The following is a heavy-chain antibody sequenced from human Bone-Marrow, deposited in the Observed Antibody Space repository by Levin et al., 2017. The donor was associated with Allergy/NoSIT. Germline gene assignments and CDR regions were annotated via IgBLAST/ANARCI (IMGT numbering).Heavy chain of an antibody. Sequence: ASVKVSCKASGYTFTSYYIHWVRQAPGQGLEWMGIINPSGGSTSYAQKFQGRVTLTRDMSTSTVYMDLTSLRSEDTAVYYCATETFGMDVWGQGTTVTVSS. CDR1: GYTFTSYY. CDR2: INPSGGST. CDR3: ATETFGMDV. V-gene: IGHV1-46*01. J-gene: IGHJ6*02.